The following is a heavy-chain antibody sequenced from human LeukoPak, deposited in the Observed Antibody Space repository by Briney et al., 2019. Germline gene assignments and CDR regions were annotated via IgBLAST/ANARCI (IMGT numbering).Heavy chain of an antibody. J-gene: IGHJ4*02. Sequence: PVRSLRLSCAASGFTLSSYAMSWVRHAPGEGREWVASIRPIGGSTFYADSVKGRFTIFRDNSKNTLYLQMNTLRAQQTPVYYTAKDPDGGSTRGFDYWGPRTPVAASS. CDR2: IRPIGGST. CDR1: GFTLSSYA. CDR3: AKDPDGGSTRGFDY. V-gene: IGHV3-23*01. D-gene: IGHD2-2*01.